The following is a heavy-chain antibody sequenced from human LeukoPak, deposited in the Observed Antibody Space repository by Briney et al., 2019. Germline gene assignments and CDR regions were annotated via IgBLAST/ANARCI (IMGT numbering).Heavy chain of an antibody. CDR3: ARRGWALWDYFDY. V-gene: IGHV4-39*07. CDR2: IYYNERT. D-gene: IGHD3-16*01. CDR1: GGSISSSSYF. J-gene: IGHJ4*02. Sequence: SETLSLTCTVSGGSISSSSYFWGWIRQPPGKGLEWIGSIYYNERTYYNPSLKSRVTISVDTSKNQFSLKLSSVTAADTAVYYCARRGWALWDYFDYGGRGTLVTVSS.